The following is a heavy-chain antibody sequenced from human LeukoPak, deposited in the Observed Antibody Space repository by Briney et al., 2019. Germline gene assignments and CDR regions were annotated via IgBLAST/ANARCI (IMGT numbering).Heavy chain of an antibody. CDR1: GFTFSSYA. Sequence: GGSLRLSCAASGFTFSSYAMSWVRQAPGKGLEWVSVIYSGGSTYYADSVKGRFTISRDNSKNTLYLQMNSLRAEDTAVYYCAGGTLTRTYYYDSSGYQRVYWGQGTLVTVSS. CDR2: IYSGGST. CDR3: AGGTLTRTYYYDSSGYQRVY. V-gene: IGHV3-53*01. J-gene: IGHJ4*02. D-gene: IGHD3-22*01.